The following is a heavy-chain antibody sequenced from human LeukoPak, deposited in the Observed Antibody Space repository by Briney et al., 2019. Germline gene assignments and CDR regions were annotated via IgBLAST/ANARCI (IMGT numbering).Heavy chain of an antibody. V-gene: IGHV4-34*01. Sequence: SETLSLTCAVYGGSFSGYYWSWIRQPPGKGLEWIGEINHSGSTNYNPSLKSRVTISVDTSKNQFSLKLSSVTAADTAVYYCARAGKPREQFYGSGSSFDYWGQGTLVTVSS. CDR3: ARAGKPREQFYGSGSSFDY. CDR1: GGSFSGYY. CDR2: INHSGST. J-gene: IGHJ4*02. D-gene: IGHD3-10*01.